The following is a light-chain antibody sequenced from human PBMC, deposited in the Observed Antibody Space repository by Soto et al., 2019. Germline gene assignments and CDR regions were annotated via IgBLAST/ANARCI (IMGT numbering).Light chain of an antibody. CDR1: SSDVGGYNY. J-gene: IGLJ1*01. Sequence: QSALTQPRSVSGSPGQSVTISCTGTSSDVGGYNYVSWYQQHPGKAPKLMISDVSKRPSGVPDRFSGSKSGNTASLTISGLQAEDEADYYCCSYAGSYRGVFGTGTKLTVL. CDR2: DVS. CDR3: CSYAGSYRGV. V-gene: IGLV2-11*01.